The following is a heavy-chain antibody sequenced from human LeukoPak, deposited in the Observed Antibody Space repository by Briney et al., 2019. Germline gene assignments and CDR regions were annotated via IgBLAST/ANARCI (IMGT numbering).Heavy chain of an antibody. Sequence: GGSLRLSCAASGFTLSDYYMSWIRQAPGKGLEWVSYISSSGSTIYYADSVKGRFTISRDNAKNLLYLQMNSLRAEDTAVYYCAKTVRNWFDPWGQGTLVTVSS. D-gene: IGHD4-11*01. CDR1: GFTLSDYY. CDR3: AKTVRNWFDP. CDR2: ISSSGSTI. J-gene: IGHJ5*02. V-gene: IGHV3-11*01.